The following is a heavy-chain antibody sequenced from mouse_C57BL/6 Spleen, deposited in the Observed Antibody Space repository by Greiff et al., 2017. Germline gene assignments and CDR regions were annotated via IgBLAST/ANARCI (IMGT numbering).Heavy chain of an antibody. V-gene: IGHV5-6*01. Sequence: SVKGRFTISRDNAKNTLYLQMSSLKSEDTAMYYCARHATAYFDYWGQGTTLTVSS. CDR3: ARHATAYFDY. D-gene: IGHD1-2*01. J-gene: IGHJ2*01.